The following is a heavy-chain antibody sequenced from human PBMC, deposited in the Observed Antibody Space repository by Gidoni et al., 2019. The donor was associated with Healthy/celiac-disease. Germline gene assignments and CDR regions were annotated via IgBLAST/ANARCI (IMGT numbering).Heavy chain of an antibody. Sequence: QVQPVQAGAEVTKPGASVKVSCKASGYTFTSYGISWVRPAPGQGLEWMGWISSYNGNTPYAPKLQGSVPMTTATSTSTAYMVLRRLRSDDTALYYCALTLGVVATFVYWGPGTLVTVSS. CDR2: ISSYNGNT. J-gene: IGHJ4*02. D-gene: IGHD2-15*01. CDR3: ALTLGVVATFVY. CDR1: GYTFTSYG. V-gene: IGHV1-18*01.